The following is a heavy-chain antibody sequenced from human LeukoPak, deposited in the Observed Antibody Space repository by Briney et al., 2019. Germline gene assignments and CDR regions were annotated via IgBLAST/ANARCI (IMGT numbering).Heavy chain of an antibody. Sequence: GGSLRLSCAASGFTFSTYSMNWVRQAPGQGLEWVSSISSSSTYIYYADSVKGRFTISRDNSMNSLYLQMNNLRAEDTAVYYCARWDRFHGVWGQGTLVTVSS. V-gene: IGHV3-21*01. CDR3: ARWDRFHGV. D-gene: IGHD1-14*01. CDR1: GFTFSTYS. CDR2: ISSSSTYI. J-gene: IGHJ4*02.